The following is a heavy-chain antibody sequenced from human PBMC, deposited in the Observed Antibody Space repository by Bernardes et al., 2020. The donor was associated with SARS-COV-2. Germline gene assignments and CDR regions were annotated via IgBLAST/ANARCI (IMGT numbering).Heavy chain of an antibody. J-gene: IGHJ4*02. CDR2: FSWNSGSI. D-gene: IGHD5-12*01. CDR1: GFNFNDYA. V-gene: IGHV3-9*01. CDR3: VKDMVATITSRARGLDY. Sequence: GGSLRLSCAVSGFNFNDYAMHWVRQAPGKGLEWVSGFSWNSGSIGYADSVKGRFTISRDNAKNSLYLQMNSLRTEDTALYYCVKDMVATITSRARGLDYWGQGTLVTVSS.